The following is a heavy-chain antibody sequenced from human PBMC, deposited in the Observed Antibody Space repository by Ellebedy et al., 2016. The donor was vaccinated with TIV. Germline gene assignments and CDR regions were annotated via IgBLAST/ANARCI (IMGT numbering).Heavy chain of an antibody. V-gene: IGHV3-74*03. CDR1: GFTFSNYW. J-gene: IGHJ5*01. D-gene: IGHD4-17*01. CDR3: TKTDYADS. CDR2: IDNEGSRT. Sequence: GGSLRLXXVASGFTFSNYWMHWVRQGPGKGLVWVSRIDNEGSRTTYADSVKGRFSISRDNAQNTLYLQMNRLRVEDTAVYYCTKTDYADSWGPGTLVTVSS.